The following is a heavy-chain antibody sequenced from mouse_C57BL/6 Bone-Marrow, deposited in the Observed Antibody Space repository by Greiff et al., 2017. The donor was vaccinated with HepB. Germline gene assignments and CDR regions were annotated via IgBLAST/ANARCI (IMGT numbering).Heavy chain of an antibody. CDR1: GYTFTSYD. J-gene: IGHJ2*01. Sequence: QVQLQQSGPELVKPGASVKLSCKASGYTFTSYDINWVKQRPGQGLEWIGWIYPRDGSTKYNEKFKGKATLTVDTSSSTAYMELHSLTSEDSAVYFCARGNFTTVDPFDYWGQGTTLTVSS. V-gene: IGHV1-85*01. D-gene: IGHD1-1*01. CDR2: IYPRDGST. CDR3: ARGNFTTVDPFDY.